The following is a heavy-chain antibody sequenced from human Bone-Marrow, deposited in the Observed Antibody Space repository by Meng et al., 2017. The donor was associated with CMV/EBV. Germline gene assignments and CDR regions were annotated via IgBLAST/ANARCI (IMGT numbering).Heavy chain of an antibody. CDR3: ARGGIVVVPAAFDY. CDR2: ISYDGRNK. J-gene: IGHJ4*02. CDR1: GFTFSSYA. Sequence: GFTFSSYAMHWVRQAPGKGLEWVAVISYDGRNKYYADSVKGRFTISRDNSKNTLYLQMNSLRAEDTAVYYCARGGIVVVPAAFDYWGQGTLVTVSS. V-gene: IGHV3-30*04. D-gene: IGHD2-2*01.